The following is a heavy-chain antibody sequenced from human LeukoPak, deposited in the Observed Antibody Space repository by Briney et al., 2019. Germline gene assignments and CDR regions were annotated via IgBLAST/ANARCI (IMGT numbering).Heavy chain of an antibody. CDR2: IIPIFGTA. J-gene: IGHJ4*02. D-gene: IGHD3-22*01. Sequence: SVKVSCKASGGTFSSYAISWVRQAPGQGLEWMGRIIPIFGTANYAQKFQGRVTITTDESTSTAYMELSSLRSEDTAVYYCAREHGYRYYDSSGYYYGWGQGTLVTASS. V-gene: IGHV1-69*05. CDR3: AREHGYRYYDSSGYYYG. CDR1: GGTFSSYA.